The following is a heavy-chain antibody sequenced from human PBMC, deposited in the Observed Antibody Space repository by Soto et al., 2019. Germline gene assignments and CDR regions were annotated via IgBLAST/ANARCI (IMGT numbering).Heavy chain of an antibody. J-gene: IGHJ4*02. D-gene: IGHD6-13*01. CDR3: AYSSTPFDY. CDR1: GFPFSNYA. CDR2: ISGSGGST. Sequence: GGSLRLSCAASGFPFSNYAMSWVRQAPGKGLEWVSAISGSGGSTYYADSVKGRFTISRDNSKNTLYLQMNSLRAEDTAVYYCAYSSTPFDYWGQGTLVTVSS. V-gene: IGHV3-23*01.